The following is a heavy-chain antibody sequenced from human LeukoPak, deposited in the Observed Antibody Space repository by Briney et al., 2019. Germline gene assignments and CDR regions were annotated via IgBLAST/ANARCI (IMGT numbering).Heavy chain of an antibody. CDR1: GGSISSSNW. J-gene: IGHJ5*02. CDR3: ARGGNYRNWFDP. V-gene: IGHV4-4*02. D-gene: IGHD1-7*01. Sequence: PSETLSLTCAVSGGSISSSNWWSWVRQPPGKGLEWIGEIYHTGNTNYNPSLKSRVTILVDKSKNQFSLKLSSVTAADTAVYYCARGGNYRNWFDPWGQGTLVTVSS. CDR2: IYHTGNT.